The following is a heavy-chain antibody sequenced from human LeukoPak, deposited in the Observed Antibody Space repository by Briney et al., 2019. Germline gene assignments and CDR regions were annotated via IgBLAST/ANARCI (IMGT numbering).Heavy chain of an antibody. Sequence: SETLSLTCTVSNVSISSGSHYWNWIRQPPGKGLEWIGEINHSGSTNYNPSLKSRVTISVDTSKNQFSLKLSSVTAADTAVYYCARLGVNGGNYWGQGTLVTVSS. D-gene: IGHD2-21*01. CDR3: ARLGVNGGNY. V-gene: IGHV4-39*07. CDR1: NVSISSGSHY. J-gene: IGHJ4*02. CDR2: INHSGST.